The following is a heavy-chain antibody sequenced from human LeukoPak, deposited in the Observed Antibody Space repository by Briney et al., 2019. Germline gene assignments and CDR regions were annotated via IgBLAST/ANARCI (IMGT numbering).Heavy chain of an antibody. Sequence: GGSLRLSCAASGFTFRSYRMNWVRQAPGKGLEWVASIKQGESERYYVDSVNGRFTISRDNAKNSLYLQMNSLRAEDTAVYYCARGDNSAFGIWGQGTMVTVSS. J-gene: IGHJ3*02. CDR1: GFTFRSYR. V-gene: IGHV3-7*04. CDR2: IKQGESER. CDR3: ARGDNSAFGI. D-gene: IGHD3-22*01.